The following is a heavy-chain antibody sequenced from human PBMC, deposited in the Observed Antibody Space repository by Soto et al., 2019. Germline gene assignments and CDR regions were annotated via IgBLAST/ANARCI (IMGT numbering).Heavy chain of an antibody. V-gene: IGHV3-23*01. J-gene: IGHJ4*02. CDR3: ANLPPLGDNYYDSSGYPSDY. Sequence: PGGSLRLSCAASGFTFSSYAMSWVRQAPGKGLEWVSAISGSGGSTYYADSVKGRFTISRDNSKHTLYLQMNSLRAEDTAVYYCANLPPLGDNYYDSSGYPSDYWGQGTLVTVSS. D-gene: IGHD3-22*01. CDR1: GFTFSSYA. CDR2: ISGSGGST.